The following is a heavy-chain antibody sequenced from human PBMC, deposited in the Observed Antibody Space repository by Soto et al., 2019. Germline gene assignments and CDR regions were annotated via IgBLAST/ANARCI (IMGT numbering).Heavy chain of an antibody. CDR2: ISGSGGST. CDR3: AKVRGKVVAATSWPHW. J-gene: IGHJ4*02. Sequence: QPGGSLRLSCAASGFTFSSYAMSWVRQAPGKGLEWVSAISGSGGSTYYADSVKGRFTISRDNSKNTLYLQMNSLRAEDTAVYYCAKVRGKVVAATSWPHWWGQGTLVTVSS. V-gene: IGHV3-23*01. CDR1: GFTFSSYA. D-gene: IGHD2-15*01.